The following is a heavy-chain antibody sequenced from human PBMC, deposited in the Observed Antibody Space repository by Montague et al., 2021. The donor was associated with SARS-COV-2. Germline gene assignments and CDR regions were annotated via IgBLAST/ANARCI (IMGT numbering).Heavy chain of an antibody. CDR3: ANADRCSSGSCYSPFDS. D-gene: IGHD2-15*01. J-gene: IGHJ4*02. CDR1: GDSVKTNLYY. V-gene: IGHV4-39*01. CDR2: IYYTGTT. Sequence: SETLSLTCTVSGDSVKTNLYYWGWIRQPPGKGLEWIGNIYYTGTTYYNPSLKSRVTMSVDTSKNQFSLKLTSVTAADTAVYDCANADRCSSGSCYSPFDSWGQGSLVTVSS.